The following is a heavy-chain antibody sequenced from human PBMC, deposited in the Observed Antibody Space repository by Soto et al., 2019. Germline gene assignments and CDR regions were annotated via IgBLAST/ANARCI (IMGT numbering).Heavy chain of an antibody. Sequence: PSETLSLTCTVSGGSISSYYWSWIRKPPGKGLEWIGYIYYSGSTNYNPSLKSRVTISVDTSKNQFSLKLSSVTAADTAVYYCARVKVMGGGGFDYWGQGTLVTVSS. V-gene: IGHV4-59*01. CDR3: ARVKVMGGGGFDY. J-gene: IGHJ4*02. D-gene: IGHD1-26*01. CDR2: IYYSGST. CDR1: GGSISSYY.